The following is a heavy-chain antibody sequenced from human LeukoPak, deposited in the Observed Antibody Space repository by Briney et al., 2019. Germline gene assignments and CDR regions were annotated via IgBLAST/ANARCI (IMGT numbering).Heavy chain of an antibody. CDR2: IYTSGGT. CDR1: GGSISSYY. Sequence: PSETLSLTCTVSGGSISSYYWSWIRQPAGKGLEWIGRIYTSGGTNYNPSLKSRVTMSVDTSKNQFSLKLSSVTAADTAVYYCARVADSSSWYWFGWFDPWGQGTLVTVSS. CDR3: ARVADSSSWYWFGWFDP. J-gene: IGHJ5*02. D-gene: IGHD6-13*01. V-gene: IGHV4-4*07.